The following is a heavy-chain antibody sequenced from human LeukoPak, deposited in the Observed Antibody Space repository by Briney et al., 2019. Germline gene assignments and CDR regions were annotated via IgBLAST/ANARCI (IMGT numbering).Heavy chain of an antibody. D-gene: IGHD6-6*01. J-gene: IGHJ4*02. V-gene: IGHV3-21*01. CDR1: GFTFSSYS. CDR3: ARGEWSSSPFDY. CDR2: ISSSSSYI. Sequence: GGSLRLSCAASGFTFSSYSMNWVRQAPGKGLEWVSSISSSSSYIYYADSVKGRFTISRDNAKKSVYLQMNSLRAEDTAVYYCARGEWSSSPFDYWGQGTLVTVSS.